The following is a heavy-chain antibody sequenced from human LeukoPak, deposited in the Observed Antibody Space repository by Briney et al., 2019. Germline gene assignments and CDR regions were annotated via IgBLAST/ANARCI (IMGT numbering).Heavy chain of an antibody. V-gene: IGHV1-3*01. D-gene: IGHD6-19*01. J-gene: IGHJ4*02. CDR1: GYTFTSYA. CDR3: ARERRQWLAFDY. CDR2: INAGNGNT. Sequence: ASVKVSCKASGYTFTSYAMHWVRQAPGQRLEWMGWINAGNGNTKYSQKSQGRVTITRDTSASTAYMELSSLRSEDTAVYYCARERRQWLAFDYWGQGTLVTVSS.